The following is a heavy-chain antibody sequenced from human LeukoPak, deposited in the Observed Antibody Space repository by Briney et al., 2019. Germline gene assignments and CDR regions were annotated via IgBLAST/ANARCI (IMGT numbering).Heavy chain of an antibody. Sequence: ETLSLTCAVYGGSFSGYYWSWVRQAPGKGLEWVANIKQDGGEKYYVDSVKGRFTISRDNAKNSLYLQMNSLRAEDTAVYYCAREGSPYYDSSGYDYWGQGTLVTVSS. J-gene: IGHJ4*02. CDR3: AREGSPYYDSSGYDY. V-gene: IGHV3-7*03. CDR1: GGSFSGYY. CDR2: IKQDGGEK. D-gene: IGHD3-22*01.